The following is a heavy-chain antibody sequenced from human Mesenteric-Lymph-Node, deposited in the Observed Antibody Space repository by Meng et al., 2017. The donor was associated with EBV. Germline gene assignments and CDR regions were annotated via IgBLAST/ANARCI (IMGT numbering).Heavy chain of an antibody. J-gene: IGHJ4*02. CDR1: GFSLSTTGVG. CDR2: IYWDDDK. V-gene: IGHV2-5*02. CDR3: AHKDDVRDGAPFDS. D-gene: IGHD3-10*02. Sequence: QITSKESGPTLVKPPQTLPLTCTFSGFSLSTTGVGVGWISQPPGKAPEWLALIYWDDDKRYSPSLKSRLTITKDTSKNQVVLTMTNMDPVDTATYYCAHKDDVRDGAPFDSWGQGTLVTVSS.